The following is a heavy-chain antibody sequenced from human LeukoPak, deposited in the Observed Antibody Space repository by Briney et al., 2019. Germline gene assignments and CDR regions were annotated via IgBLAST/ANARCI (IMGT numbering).Heavy chain of an antibody. D-gene: IGHD3-10*01. CDR1: GFIFSTYG. CDR3: ARDGTYYYGSGSPKDY. J-gene: IGHJ4*02. V-gene: IGHV3-33*01. CDR2: IWPDGSNK. Sequence: GGSLRLSCAASGFIFSTYGMHWVRKAPGKGLEGVAIIWPDGSNKYYADSVKGRFTISRDNSKNTLYLQMNSLRVEDTAVYYCARDGTYYYGSGSPKDYWGQGTLVTVSS.